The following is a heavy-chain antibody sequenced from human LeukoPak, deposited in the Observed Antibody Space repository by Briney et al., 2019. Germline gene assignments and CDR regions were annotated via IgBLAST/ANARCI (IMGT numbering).Heavy chain of an antibody. Sequence: PSQTLSLTCTVSGGSISSGGYYWSWIRQHPGKGLEWIGYIYYSGRTYYNPSLKSRVTISVDTSKNQFSLKLSSVTAADTAVYYCARGRELLWFGTYYFDYWGQGTLVTVSS. D-gene: IGHD3-10*01. CDR3: ARGRELLWFGTYYFDY. V-gene: IGHV4-31*03. CDR1: GGSISSGGYY. J-gene: IGHJ4*02. CDR2: IYYSGRT.